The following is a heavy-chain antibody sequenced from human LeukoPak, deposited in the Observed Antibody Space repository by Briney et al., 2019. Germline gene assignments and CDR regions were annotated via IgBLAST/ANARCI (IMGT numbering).Heavy chain of an antibody. J-gene: IGHJ3*02. Sequence: PGGSLRLSCAASGFTFSNAWMSWVRQAPGKGLEWVGRIKSKTDGGTTDYAAPVKGRFTISRDNSKNTLYLQMNSLRAEDTAVCYCAREFGCSSTSCPLDAFDIWGQGTMVTVSS. D-gene: IGHD2-2*01. CDR2: IKSKTDGGTT. CDR3: AREFGCSSTSCPLDAFDI. V-gene: IGHV3-15*01. CDR1: GFTFSNAW.